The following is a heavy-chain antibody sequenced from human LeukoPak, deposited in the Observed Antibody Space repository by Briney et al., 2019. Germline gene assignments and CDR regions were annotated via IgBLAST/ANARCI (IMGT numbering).Heavy chain of an antibody. CDR3: TRQGPWEVVTAPAHFDD. Sequence: GGSLRLSCAASGFTFSGSAMHWVRQASGKGLEWVGRIRSKANSYATAYAASVKGRFTISRDDSKNTAYLQMNSLKTEDTAVYYCTRQGPWEVVTAPAHFDDWSQGSSVTVSS. CDR2: IRSKANSYAT. CDR1: GFTFSGSA. V-gene: IGHV3-73*01. J-gene: IGHJ4*02. D-gene: IGHD2-21*02.